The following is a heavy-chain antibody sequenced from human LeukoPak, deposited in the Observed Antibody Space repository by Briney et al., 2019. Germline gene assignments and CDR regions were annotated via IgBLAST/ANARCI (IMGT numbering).Heavy chain of an antibody. CDR3: SSIPGGYTYGDDAFDI. CDR1: GYTFTGYY. Sequence: AASVKVSCKASGYTFTGYYMHWVRQAPGQGLEWMGWINPNSGGTNYAQKFQGRVTMTRDTSISTAYMELSRLRSDDTAVYYCSSIPGGYTYGDDAFDIWGQGTMVTVSS. D-gene: IGHD5-18*01. CDR2: INPNSGGT. V-gene: IGHV1-2*02. J-gene: IGHJ3*02.